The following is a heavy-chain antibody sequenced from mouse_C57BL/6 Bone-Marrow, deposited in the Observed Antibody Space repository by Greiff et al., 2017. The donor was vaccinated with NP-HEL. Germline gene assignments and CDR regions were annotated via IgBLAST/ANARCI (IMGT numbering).Heavy chain of an antibody. CDR2: IDPGSGGT. CDR3: ARNYYAMDY. CDR1: GYTFTSYW. J-gene: IGHJ4*01. Sequence: VQLQQPGAELVMPGASVKLSCKASGYTFTSYWMHWVKQRPGQGLEWIGEIDPGSGGTNYNEKFKGKATLTADKSSSTAYMQLSSLTSEDSAVYFCARNYYAMDYWGQGTSVTVSS. V-gene: IGHV1-55*01.